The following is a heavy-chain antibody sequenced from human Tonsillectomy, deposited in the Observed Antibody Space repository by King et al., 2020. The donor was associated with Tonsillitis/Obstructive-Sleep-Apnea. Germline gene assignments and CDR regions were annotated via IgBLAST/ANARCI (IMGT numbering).Heavy chain of an antibody. Sequence: QLVQSGAEVKKPGASVKVSCKPSGYTFTDSYVHWVRQAPGQGLEWMGRINPNSGDAKFAQKFQGRVTMTRDTSITTAYMELNRLRSDDTAVYYCARVGGHSSSNHYYMDVWGKGTTVTVSS. D-gene: IGHD2-2*01. CDR3: ARVGGHSSSNHYYMDV. V-gene: IGHV1-2*06. CDR1: GYTFTDSY. CDR2: INPNSGDA. J-gene: IGHJ6*03.